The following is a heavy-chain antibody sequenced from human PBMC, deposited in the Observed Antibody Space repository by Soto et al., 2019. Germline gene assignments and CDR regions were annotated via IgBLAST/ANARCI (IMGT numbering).Heavy chain of an antibody. D-gene: IGHD6-13*01. Sequence: VASVKVSCKASGYTFTGYYMHWVRQAPGQGLEWMGWINPNSGGTNYAQKFQGRVTMTRDTSISTAYMELSRLRSDDTAVYYCARDWAGYSSSWPFDYWGQGTLVTV. CDR2: INPNSGGT. V-gene: IGHV1-2*02. CDR3: ARDWAGYSSSWPFDY. CDR1: GYTFTGYY. J-gene: IGHJ4*02.